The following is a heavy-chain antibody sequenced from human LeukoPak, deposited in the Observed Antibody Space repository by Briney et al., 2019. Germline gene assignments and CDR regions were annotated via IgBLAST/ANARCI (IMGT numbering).Heavy chain of an antibody. CDR2: FFLKGST. CDR3: ARGGDRSFDY. V-gene: IGHV4-34*01. CDR1: GGSFSGYY. D-gene: IGHD3-10*01. J-gene: IGHJ4*02. Sequence: PSETLSLTCAVYGGSFSGYYWSWIRQPPGRGLEWIGSFFLKGSTYYNPSLKSRVTISVDKAKNQFSLNLNSVTAADTAVYYCARGGDRSFDYWGQGTLVTVSS.